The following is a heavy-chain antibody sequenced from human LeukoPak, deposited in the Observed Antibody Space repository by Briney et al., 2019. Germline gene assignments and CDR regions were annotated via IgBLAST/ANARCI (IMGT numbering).Heavy chain of an antibody. V-gene: IGHV3-23*01. CDR1: GFTFSSYA. J-gene: IGHJ6*02. CDR3: ATGRSIPGKGGYYYYGLDV. Sequence: GGSLRLSCAVSGFTFSSYAMIWVRQAPGKGLVWVSAISGSGGSTYHADSVKGRFTISRDNSKNTLYLQMTSLRVDDTAVYYCATGRSIPGKGGYYYYGLDVWGQGTSVTVSS. D-gene: IGHD1-20*01. CDR2: ISGSGGST.